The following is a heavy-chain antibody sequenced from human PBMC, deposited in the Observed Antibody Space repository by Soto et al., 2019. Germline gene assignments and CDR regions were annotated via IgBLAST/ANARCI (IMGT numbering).Heavy chain of an antibody. CDR1: GASITNYY. J-gene: IGHJ6*02. CDR3: ARSMDTGYYYYGMDV. V-gene: IGHV4-59*01. Sequence: SETLSLTCTVSGASITNYYWSWIRQPPGKGLEWIAYIYYSGSTNYNPSLKSRVTISIDTSRTQFSLKLSSVTAADTAMYYCARSMDTGYYYYGMDVWGQGTTVTVS. CDR2: IYYSGST.